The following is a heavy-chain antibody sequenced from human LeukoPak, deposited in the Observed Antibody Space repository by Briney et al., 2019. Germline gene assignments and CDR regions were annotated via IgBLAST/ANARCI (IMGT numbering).Heavy chain of an antibody. CDR1: GFTSSSYG. CDR3: AKPTRYCSGGSCYPPAFDI. V-gene: IGHV3-30*02. D-gene: IGHD2-15*01. J-gene: IGHJ3*02. CDR2: IRYDGSNK. Sequence: GGSLRLSCAASGFTSSSYGMHWVRQAPGKGLEWVAFIRYDGSNKYYADSVKGRFTISRDNSKNTLYLQMNSLRAEDTAVYSCAKPTRYCSGGSCYPPAFDIWGQGTMVTVSS.